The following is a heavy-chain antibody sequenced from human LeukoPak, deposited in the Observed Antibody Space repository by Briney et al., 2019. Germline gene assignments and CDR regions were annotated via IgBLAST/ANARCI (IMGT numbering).Heavy chain of an antibody. V-gene: IGHV3-48*04. CDR1: GFTFSSYS. D-gene: IGHD6-13*01. Sequence: GGSLRLSCAASGFTFSSYSMNWVRQSPGKGLEWVSYISSSSSTIYYADSVKGRFTISRDNAKNSLYLQMNSLRAEDTAVYYCAREGSSSWNFDDVEWFDPWGQGTLVTVSS. CDR2: ISSSSSTI. CDR3: AREGSSSWNFDDVEWFDP. J-gene: IGHJ5*02.